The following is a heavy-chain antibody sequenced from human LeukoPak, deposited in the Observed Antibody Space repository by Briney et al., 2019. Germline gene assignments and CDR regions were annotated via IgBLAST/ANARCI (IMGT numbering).Heavy chain of an antibody. V-gene: IGHV3-48*04. CDR2: ISSRSTTI. D-gene: IGHD2-15*01. Sequence: GGSLRLSCAASGFTFSSYSMNWVRQAPGKGLEWISYISSRSTTIYYADSVKGRFTISRDNAKNSLYLQMNSLRAEDTAVYYCARSLGYCSAGSCFPFDYWGQGTLVTVSS. CDR1: GFTFSSYS. J-gene: IGHJ4*02. CDR3: ARSLGYCSAGSCFPFDY.